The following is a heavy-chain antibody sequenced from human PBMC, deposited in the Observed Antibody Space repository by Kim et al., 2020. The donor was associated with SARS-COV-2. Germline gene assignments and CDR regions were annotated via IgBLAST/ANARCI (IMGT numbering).Heavy chain of an antibody. J-gene: IGHJ4*02. Sequence: ASVKVSCKASDYTFSVYSVNWVRQAPGQGLEWMGRISPYNGNTNYAQKFQGRVTMTTDTSTNTAYMELRSLRSDDTALYYCTYLRAGTYWGQGTRVTVSS. CDR1: DYTFSVYS. CDR2: ISPYNGNT. CDR3: TYLRAGTY. V-gene: IGHV1-18*01. D-gene: IGHD3-16*01.